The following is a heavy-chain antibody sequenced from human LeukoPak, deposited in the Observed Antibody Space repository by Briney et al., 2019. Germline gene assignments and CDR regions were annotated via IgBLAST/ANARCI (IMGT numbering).Heavy chain of an antibody. Sequence: PSETLSLTCTVSGGSISSYYWSWIRQPPGKGLEWIGYIYYSGSTNYNPSLKSRVTISVDTSKNQFSLKLSSVTAADTAVYYCARGPAFYDSSGYPFDHWGQGTLVTVSS. V-gene: IGHV4-59*12. CDR3: ARGPAFYDSSGYPFDH. D-gene: IGHD3-22*01. CDR1: GGSISSYY. J-gene: IGHJ4*02. CDR2: IYYSGST.